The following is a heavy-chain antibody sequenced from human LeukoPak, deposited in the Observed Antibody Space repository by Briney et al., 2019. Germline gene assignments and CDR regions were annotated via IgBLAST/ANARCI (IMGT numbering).Heavy chain of an antibody. CDR3: ARRSNFYESRGYEGGFDY. CDR1: GYTFTSYD. D-gene: IGHD3-22*01. Sequence: ASVKVSCKASGYTFTSYDINWVRQATGQGLEWMGWMNPNSGNTGYAQKFQGRVTITRNTSISTAYMELSSLRSEDTAVYSCARRSNFYESRGYEGGFDYLGQGTLVTVSS. CDR2: MNPNSGNT. J-gene: IGHJ4*02. V-gene: IGHV1-8*03.